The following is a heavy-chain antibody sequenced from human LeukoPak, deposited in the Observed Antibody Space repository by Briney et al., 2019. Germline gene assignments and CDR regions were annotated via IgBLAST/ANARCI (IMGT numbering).Heavy chain of an antibody. J-gene: IGHJ4*02. V-gene: IGHV4-4*02. CDR1: GFTFSSYAM. D-gene: IGHD4-23*01. CDR3: ARNAGNSDVDY. Sequence: GSLRLSCAASGFTFSSYAMSWVRQAPGKGLEWIGEIYHSGSTNYNPSLKSRVTISVDKSNNQFSLKLNSMTAADTAVYYCARNAGNSDVDYWGQGILVTVSS. CDR2: IYHSGST.